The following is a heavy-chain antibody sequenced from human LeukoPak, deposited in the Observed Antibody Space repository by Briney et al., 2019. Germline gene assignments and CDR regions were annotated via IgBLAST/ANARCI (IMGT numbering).Heavy chain of an antibody. CDR1: GYTFTGYY. J-gene: IGHJ4*02. CDR2: INPNSGGT. D-gene: IGHD1-26*01. V-gene: IGHV1-2*02. CDR3: ARDWESISWYFDD. Sequence: GASVKVSCKASGYTFTGYYIHWVRQAPGQGLEWMGWINPNSGGTIYAKKFQGRVTMTSDTSISTAYMDLTRLRSDDTAVYYCARDWESISWYFDDWGQGTLVTVSS.